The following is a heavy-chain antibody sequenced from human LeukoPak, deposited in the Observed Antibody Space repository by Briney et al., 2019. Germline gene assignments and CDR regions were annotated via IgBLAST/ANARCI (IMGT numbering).Heavy chain of an antibody. J-gene: IGHJ5*02. CDR3: ARGRSSSRRWFDP. CDR1: GYTFTSYD. D-gene: IGHD6-13*01. CDR2: MNPNSGNT. Sequence: GSVKVSCKASGYTFTSYDINWLLHATGQGLEWMGWMNPNSGNTGYKQKFQGRVTITTNPSISTAYMGLSSLRSEDTAVYYCARGRSSSRRWFDPWGQGTLVTVSS. V-gene: IGHV1-8*03.